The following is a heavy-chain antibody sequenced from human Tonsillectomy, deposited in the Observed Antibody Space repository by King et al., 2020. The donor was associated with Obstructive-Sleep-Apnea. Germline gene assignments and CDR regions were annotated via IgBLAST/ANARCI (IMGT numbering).Heavy chain of an antibody. CDR3: ARGSAEAGQGYGMGV. CDR2: MWNAGSEK. CDR1: GFTFSSFG. J-gene: IGHJ6*02. V-gene: IGHV3-33*01. Sequence: VQLVESGGGVVQPGRSLRLSCVASGFTFSSFGMHWVRQAPGKGLEWVAVMWNAGSEKYYADSVKGRFTISRDNSKNTVYLQLNSLRGEDTAVYYCARGSAEAGQGYGMGVWGQGTTVTVSS. D-gene: IGHD6-19*01.